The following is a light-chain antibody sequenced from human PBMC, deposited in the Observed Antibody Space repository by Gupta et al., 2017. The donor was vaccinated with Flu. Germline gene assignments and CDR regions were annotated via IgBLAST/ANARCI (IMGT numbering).Light chain of an antibody. V-gene: IGKV3-11*01. Sequence: EIVLTQSPATLSLSPGDRAILSCRASQSVNIYLACYQQKPGQPPSLLMFDASKRAAGIPDRFISSGSGTAFTLTISTLEPEDFSVYYCQQHSGLPLYTFGQGTKLE. CDR3: QQHSGLPLYT. CDR2: DAS. J-gene: IGKJ2*01. CDR1: QSVNIY.